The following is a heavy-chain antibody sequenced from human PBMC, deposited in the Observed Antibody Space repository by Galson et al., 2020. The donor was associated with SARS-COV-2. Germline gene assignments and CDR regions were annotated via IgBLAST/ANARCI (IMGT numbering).Heavy chain of an antibody. CDR1: DYSISSGYY. D-gene: IGHD6-13*01. CDR3: ARDRGGYTSSWYANWFDP. J-gene: IGHJ5*02. Sequence: ASETLSLNCTVSDYSISSGYYWGWIRQPPGKGLEWIGSIYHSGSTYYNPSLKSRVTMSVDTSKNQFSLKLSSVTAADTAVYYCARDRGGYTSSWYANWFDPWGQGTLVTVSS. CDR2: IYHSGST. V-gene: IGHV4-38-2*02.